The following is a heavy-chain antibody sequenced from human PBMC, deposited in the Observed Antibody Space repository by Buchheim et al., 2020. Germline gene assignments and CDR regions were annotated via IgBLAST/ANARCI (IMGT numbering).Heavy chain of an antibody. Sequence: EVQLVESGGGLVQPGGSLRLSCAASGFTFSSYWMSWVRQAPGKGLEWVANIKQDGSEKYYVDSVKGRFTISRDNAKNSLYLQMSSLRAEETTVYYCARGDRITTRVYAFDIWGQGT. D-gene: IGHD3-10*01. V-gene: IGHV3-7*01. CDR3: ARGDRITTRVYAFDI. CDR1: GFTFSSYW. CDR2: IKQDGSEK. J-gene: IGHJ3*02.